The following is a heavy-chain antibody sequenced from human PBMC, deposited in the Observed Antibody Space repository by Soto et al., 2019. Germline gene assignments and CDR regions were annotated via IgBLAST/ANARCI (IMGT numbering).Heavy chain of an antibody. CDR2: IVPIFGTT. CDR3: ARSWSSSGTGAFEI. J-gene: IGHJ3*02. Sequence: QVQLVQSVAEVKKPGSSVKVSCKASGGTFSSYPTSWVRQAPGQGLEWMGGIVPIFGTTNYAQRFQGRVTITADESTSTAYMDLSSVRSEDTAVYYCARSWSSSGTGAFEIWGQGTMVTVSS. CDR1: GGTFSSYP. D-gene: IGHD6-13*01. V-gene: IGHV1-69*01.